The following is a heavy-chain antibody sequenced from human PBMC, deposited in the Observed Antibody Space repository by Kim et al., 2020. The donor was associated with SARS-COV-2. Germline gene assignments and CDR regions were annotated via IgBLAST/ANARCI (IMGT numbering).Heavy chain of an antibody. J-gene: IGHJ3*02. D-gene: IGHD3-22*01. CDR3: ARDSDYYDSSGYYWTAKRNAFDI. CDR2: IYYSGST. Sequence: SETLSLTCTVSGGSISSGDYYWSWIRQPPGKGLEWIGYIYYSGSTYYNPSLKSRVTISVDTSKNQFSLKLSSVTAADTAVYYCARDSDYYDSSGYYWTAKRNAFDIWGQGTMVTVSS. CDR1: GGSISSGDYY. V-gene: IGHV4-30-4*01.